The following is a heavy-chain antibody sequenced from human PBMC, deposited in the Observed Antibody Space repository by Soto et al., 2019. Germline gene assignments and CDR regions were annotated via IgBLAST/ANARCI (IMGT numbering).Heavy chain of an antibody. Sequence: GGSLRLSCAASGFTFSSYAMSWVRQAPGKGLEWVSAISGSGGSTYYADSVKGRFTISRDNSKNTLYLQMNSLRAEDTAVYYCAKDRASHYDILTTNYYYGMDVWGQGTTVTVSS. J-gene: IGHJ6*02. D-gene: IGHD3-9*01. V-gene: IGHV3-23*01. CDR3: AKDRASHYDILTTNYYYGMDV. CDR2: ISGSGGST. CDR1: GFTFSSYA.